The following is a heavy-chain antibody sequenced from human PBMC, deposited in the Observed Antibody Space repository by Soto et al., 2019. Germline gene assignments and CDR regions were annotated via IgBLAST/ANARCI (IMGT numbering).Heavy chain of an antibody. D-gene: IGHD3-22*01. V-gene: IGHV1-69*08. CDR2: IIPILGIA. Sequence: QVQLVQSGAEVKKPGSSVKVSCKASGGTFSSYTISWVRQAPGQGLEWMGRIIPILGIANYAQKFQGRVTITADKSTSTAYMELSSLRSEDTAVYYCARDGLRYYYDSSGFYGYWGQGTLVTVSS. CDR3: ARDGLRYYYDSSGFYGY. CDR1: GGTFSSYT. J-gene: IGHJ4*02.